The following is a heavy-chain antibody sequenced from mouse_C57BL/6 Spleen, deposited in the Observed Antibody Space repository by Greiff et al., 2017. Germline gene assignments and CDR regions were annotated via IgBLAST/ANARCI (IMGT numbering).Heavy chain of an antibody. CDR2: ISRGGDNI. CDR1: GFTFSSYA. J-gene: IGHJ4*01. Sequence: EVKLMESGEGLVKPGASLKLSCAASGFTFSSYAMSWVRQTPEQGLEWVGYISRGGDNIYYADTLKGTFTISRDNASNTLYLQISSLTSEDTAMYYCTRDGGSSFYYAMDYWGPGTSVTVSS. D-gene: IGHD1-1*01. V-gene: IGHV5-9-1*02. CDR3: TRDGGSSFYYAMDY.